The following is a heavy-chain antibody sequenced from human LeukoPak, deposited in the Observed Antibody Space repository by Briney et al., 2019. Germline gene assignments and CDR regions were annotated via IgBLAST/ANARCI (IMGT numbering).Heavy chain of an antibody. J-gene: IGHJ4*02. CDR1: GFTFSSYG. V-gene: IGHV3-23*01. D-gene: IGHD3/OR15-3a*01. Sequence: GGSLRLSRAASGFTFSSYGMHWVRQAPGKGLEWVSGISGSSGSTYYADSVKGRFTISRDNSKKRLYLQMDSLRTEDTAVYYCAKDAILGLIKAYFDYWGQGTLVSVSS. CDR3: AKDAILGLIKAYFDY. CDR2: ISGSSGST.